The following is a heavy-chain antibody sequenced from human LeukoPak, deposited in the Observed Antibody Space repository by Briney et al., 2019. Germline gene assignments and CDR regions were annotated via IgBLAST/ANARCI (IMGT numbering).Heavy chain of an antibody. D-gene: IGHD2-21*01. CDR2: INPKSGDT. V-gene: IGHV1-2*02. Sequence: ASVTVSCKASGYTFTSYGISWVRQAPGQGLEWMGWINPKSGDTKNVQKLQGRLTMTRDTSLRTAYMELTRLRSDDTAVFYCATYCGGDCAPGGYWGQGTLVTVSS. CDR3: ATYCGGDCAPGGY. CDR1: GYTFTSYG. J-gene: IGHJ4*02.